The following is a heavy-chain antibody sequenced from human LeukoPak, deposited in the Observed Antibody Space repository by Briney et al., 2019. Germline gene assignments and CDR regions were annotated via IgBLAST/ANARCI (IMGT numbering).Heavy chain of an antibody. V-gene: IGHV4-61*02. J-gene: IGHJ4*02. Sequence: QPSETLSLTCTVSGGSISSGSYYWSWIRQPAGKGLEWIGRIYTSGSTNYNPSLKSRVTISVDTSKNQFSLKLSSVAAADTAVYYCAREPTGFWSGSIDYWGQGTLVTVSS. CDR3: AREPTGFWSGSIDY. CDR1: GGSISSGSYY. D-gene: IGHD3-3*01. CDR2: IYTSGST.